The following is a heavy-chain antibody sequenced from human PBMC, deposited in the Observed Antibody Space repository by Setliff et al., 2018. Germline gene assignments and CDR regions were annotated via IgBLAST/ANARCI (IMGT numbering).Heavy chain of an antibody. Sequence: SVKVSCKASGDSFNNYAISWVRQAPGQGLEWMGGIIPLFGTTNYAQEFQGRVTITTDESTNTAYMELSSLRSEDTAMYYCAREKAVVVSATSYHYYMDVWGKGTTVTVSS. CDR3: AREKAVVVSATSYHYYMDV. J-gene: IGHJ6*03. CDR2: IIPLFGTT. CDR1: GDSFNNYA. V-gene: IGHV1-69*05. D-gene: IGHD2-15*01.